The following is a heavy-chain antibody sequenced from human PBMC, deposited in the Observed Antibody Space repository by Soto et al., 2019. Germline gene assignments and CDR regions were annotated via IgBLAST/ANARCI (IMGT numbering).Heavy chain of an antibody. J-gene: IGHJ6*02. V-gene: IGHV1-69*12. D-gene: IGHD3-22*01. CDR2: IIPVFGTP. CDR3: ARGDSTKIVVTTYYAMDV. CDR1: GGSLSNYG. Sequence: QVQLVQSGAEVKKPGSSVKVSCKASGGSLSNYGISWVRQAPGQGLEWMGAIIPVFGTPNYAQKFQDRVTITADESTTTVCMEVRSLTSEDTAVYYCARGDSTKIVVTTYYAMDVWGQGTTVTVSS.